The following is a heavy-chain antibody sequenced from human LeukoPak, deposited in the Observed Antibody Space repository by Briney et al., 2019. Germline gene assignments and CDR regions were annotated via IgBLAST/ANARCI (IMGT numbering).Heavy chain of an antibody. D-gene: IGHD3-22*01. CDR2: ISGNNGKT. Sequence: ASVKVSCKASGYIFTSYGISWVRQAPGQGLEWMGWISGNNGKTKYAQKLQGRVTMTTDTSTSTAYMELRGLRSDDTGVYYCARGGYFDSSGYYYYWGQGTRVTVSS. CDR3: ARGGYFDSSGYYYY. J-gene: IGHJ4*02. V-gene: IGHV1-18*01. CDR1: GYIFTSYG.